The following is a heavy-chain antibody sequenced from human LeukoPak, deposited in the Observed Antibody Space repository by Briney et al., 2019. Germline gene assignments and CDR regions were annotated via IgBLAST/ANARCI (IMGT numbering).Heavy chain of an antibody. Sequence: GGSLRLSCAASGFTFSSYWMSWVRQAPGKGLEWVANIKQDGSDKYYVDSVKGRFTISRDNAKNSVYLQMNSLRAEDTALYYCVKDRGSVVRGVIISGFDYWGQGTLVTVSS. CDR2: IKQDGSDK. J-gene: IGHJ4*02. CDR1: GFTFSSYW. V-gene: IGHV3-7*03. D-gene: IGHD3-10*01. CDR3: VKDRGSVVRGVIISGFDY.